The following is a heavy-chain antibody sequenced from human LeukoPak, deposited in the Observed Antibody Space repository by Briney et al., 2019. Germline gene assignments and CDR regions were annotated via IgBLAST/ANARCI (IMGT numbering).Heavy chain of an antibody. D-gene: IGHD2-21*01. V-gene: IGHV3-23*01. CDR2: ISDSGNT. CDR3: AKAPVTTCSGAYCYPFDY. CDR1: GFTLSSYA. Sequence: GGSLRLSCAASGFTLSSYAMSWVRQAPGKGLEWVSAISDSGNTYHADSVKGRFTISRDSSKNTLFLQMNRLRPEDAAVYYCAKAPVTTCSGAYCYPFDYWGQGTLVTVSS. J-gene: IGHJ4*02.